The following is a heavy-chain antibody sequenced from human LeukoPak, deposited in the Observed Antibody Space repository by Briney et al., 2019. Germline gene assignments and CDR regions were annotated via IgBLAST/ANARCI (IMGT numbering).Heavy chain of an antibody. CDR1: GGTFSSYA. Sequence: SVKVSCKASGGTFSSYAISWVRQAPGQGLEWRGGIIPIFGTANYAQKFQGRVTITADESTSTAYMELSSLRSEDTAVYYCARGGYSYGPNFDYSGQGTLVTVSS. CDR2: IIPIFGTA. V-gene: IGHV1-69*01. CDR3: ARGGYSYGPNFDY. D-gene: IGHD5-18*01. J-gene: IGHJ4*02.